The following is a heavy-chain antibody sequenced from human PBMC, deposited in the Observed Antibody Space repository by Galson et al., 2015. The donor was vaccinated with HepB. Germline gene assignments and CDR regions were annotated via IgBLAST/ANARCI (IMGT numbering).Heavy chain of an antibody. CDR2: ISYDGSNK. V-gene: IGHV3-30*03. Sequence: SLRLSCAASGFTFSSYGMHWVRQAPGKGLEWVAVISYDGSNKYYADSVKGRFTMSRDNSKNTLYLQMNNLRTEDTAVYYCARVSVMTRGNWAVPGVDYWGQGTLVTVSS. CDR3: ARVSVMTRGNWAVPGVDY. CDR1: GFTFSSYG. D-gene: IGHD2/OR15-2a*01. J-gene: IGHJ4*02.